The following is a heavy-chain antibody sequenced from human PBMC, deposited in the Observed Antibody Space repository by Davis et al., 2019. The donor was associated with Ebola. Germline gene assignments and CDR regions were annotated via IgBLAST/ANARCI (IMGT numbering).Heavy chain of an antibody. Sequence: GSLRLSCAASGFTVSSNYMSWVRQAPGKGLEWVSVIYSGGSTYYADSVKGRFTISRDNSKNTLYLQMNSLRAEDTAVYYCAVVITTFWYFDLWGRGTLVTVSS. CDR3: AVVITTFWYFDL. V-gene: IGHV3-53*01. J-gene: IGHJ2*01. CDR1: GFTVSSNY. D-gene: IGHD3-22*01. CDR2: IYSGGST.